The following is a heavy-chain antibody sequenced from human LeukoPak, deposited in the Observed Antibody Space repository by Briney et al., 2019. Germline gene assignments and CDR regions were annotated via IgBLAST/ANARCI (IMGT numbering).Heavy chain of an antibody. Sequence: GRSLSLSCAASGFTFSGYAMHWVRQAPGKGLEWVAVISYDGSNEYYADSVKGRFTIFRDNSKNTLYLQMNSLSVEDTAVYYCARVGYYASGPFSYFDYWGQGTLVTVSS. CDR2: ISYDGSNE. CDR1: GFTFSGYA. V-gene: IGHV3-30-3*01. CDR3: ARVGYYASGPFSYFDY. J-gene: IGHJ4*02. D-gene: IGHD3-10*01.